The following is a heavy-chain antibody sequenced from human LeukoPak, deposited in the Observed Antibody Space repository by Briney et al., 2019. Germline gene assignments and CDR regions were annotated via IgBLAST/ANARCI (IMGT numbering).Heavy chain of an antibody. J-gene: IGHJ4*02. D-gene: IGHD3-10*01. CDR1: GLTFGGYG. CDR2: IGTAGDT. CDR3: VGVGFGTYDY. V-gene: IGHV3-13*01. Sequence: GGSLRLSCAASGLTFGGYGFHWVRQATGEALEWASAIGTAGDTYYPGSVKGRFTISRENAKNSVYLHMNSLTAEDTAVYFCVGVGFGTYDYWGQGTLVTVSS.